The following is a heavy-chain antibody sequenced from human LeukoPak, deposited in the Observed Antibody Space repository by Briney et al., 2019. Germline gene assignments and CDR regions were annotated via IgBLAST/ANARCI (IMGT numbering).Heavy chain of an antibody. CDR1: GFNFRNAW. J-gene: IGHJ4*02. V-gene: IGHV3-15*01. CDR2: MKSIGDRGTT. D-gene: IGHD1-1*01. CDR3: ASSGPTFDY. Sequence: GGSLRLSCVASGFNFRNAWMVWVRQAPGKGLEWVGRMKSIGDRGTTDYAAPVKGRFTISRDDSKNTLYLQMNNLRTEDTAVYYCASSGPTFDYWGQGNLVTVSS.